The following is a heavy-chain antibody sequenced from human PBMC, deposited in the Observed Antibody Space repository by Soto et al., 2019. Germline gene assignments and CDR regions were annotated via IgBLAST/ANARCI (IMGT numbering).Heavy chain of an antibody. CDR3: ARDKGAYCGGDCYSTGFDP. J-gene: IGHJ5*02. CDR1: GYTFTSYG. CDR2: ISAYNGNT. V-gene: IGHV1-18*01. Sequence: QVQLVQSGAEVKKPGASVKVSCKASGYTFTSYGISWVRQAPGQGLEWMGWISAYNGNTNYAQKLQGRVTMTTDTSTSTAYMGLRSLRSADTAVYYCARDKGAYCGGDCYSTGFDPWGQGTLVTVSS. D-gene: IGHD2-21*02.